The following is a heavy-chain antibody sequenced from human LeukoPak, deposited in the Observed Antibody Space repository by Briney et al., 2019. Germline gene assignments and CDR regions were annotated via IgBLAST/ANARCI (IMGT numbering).Heavy chain of an antibody. CDR2: IYLGDSDT. J-gene: IGHJ5*02. Sequence: GESLKISCKGSGYSFTSYWIAWVRQMPGKGLEWMGIIYLGDSDTRYSPSFQGHVTISADKSISTAYLQWSSLKASDTAMYYCARLVAHEDWFDPWGQGTLVTVSS. CDR1: GYSFTSYW. CDR3: ARLVAHEDWFDP. V-gene: IGHV5-51*01. D-gene: IGHD2-15*01.